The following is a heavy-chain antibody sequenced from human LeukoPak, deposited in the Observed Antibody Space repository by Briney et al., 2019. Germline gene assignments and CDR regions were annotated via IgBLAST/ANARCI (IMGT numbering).Heavy chain of an antibody. V-gene: IGHV1-8*02. CDR1: GYTFTDFG. CDR3: ARVLRYFDWQFDY. J-gene: IGHJ4*02. D-gene: IGHD3-9*01. CDR2: MNPNSGNT. Sequence: ASVKVSCKASGYTFTDFGVSWVRQAPGQGLEWMGWMNPNSGNTGYAQKFQGRVTMTRNTSISTAYMELSSLRSEDTAVYYCARVLRYFDWQFDYWGQGTLVTVSS.